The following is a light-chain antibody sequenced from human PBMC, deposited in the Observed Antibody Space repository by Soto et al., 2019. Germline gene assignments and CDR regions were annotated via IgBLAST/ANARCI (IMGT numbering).Light chain of an antibody. CDR3: CSFTSITTYV. Sequence: QSVLTQPASVSGSLGQSITISCTGTSSDVGAYNCVSWYQQQPGKAPKLMISEVSNRLSGVSNRFSGSKSGNTASLIISGLQAEDEADYYCCSFTSITTYVFGTGTKVTVL. CDR2: EVS. J-gene: IGLJ1*01. V-gene: IGLV2-14*01. CDR1: SSDVGAYNC.